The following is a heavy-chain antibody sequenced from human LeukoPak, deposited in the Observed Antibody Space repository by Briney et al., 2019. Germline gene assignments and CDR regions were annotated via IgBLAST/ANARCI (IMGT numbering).Heavy chain of an antibody. CDR1: GFTFSRYW. CDR3: ASYFTSIPSGMDV. D-gene: IGHD2/OR15-2a*01. Sequence: GGSLRLSCAASGFTFSRYWMHWVRQAPGKGLLWGSRISTDGSSTTYADSVKGRFTISKNNGRNTLYMQMYSLRAEDTAVYYCASYFTSIPSGMDVWGQGTTVTVSS. CDR2: ISTDGSST. V-gene: IGHV3-74*01. J-gene: IGHJ6*02.